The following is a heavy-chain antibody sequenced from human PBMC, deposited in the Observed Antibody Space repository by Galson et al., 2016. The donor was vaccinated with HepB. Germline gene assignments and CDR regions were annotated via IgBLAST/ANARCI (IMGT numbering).Heavy chain of an antibody. CDR2: INAVNGNT. J-gene: IGHJ6*02. Sequence: SVKVSCKASGGTFSSHAINWVRQAPGQRLEWMGWINAVNGNTEYSHKFQGRVTITRDTSASTAYMELSSLRSEDTAVYYCARGGRSGSSPGHYYYGMDVWGLGTTVTVSS. CDR3: ARGGRSGSSPGHYYYGMDV. D-gene: IGHD1-26*01. CDR1: GGTFSSHA. V-gene: IGHV1-3*01.